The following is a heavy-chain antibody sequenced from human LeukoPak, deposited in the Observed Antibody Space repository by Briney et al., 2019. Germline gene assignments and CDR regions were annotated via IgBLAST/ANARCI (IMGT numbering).Heavy chain of an antibody. J-gene: IGHJ5*02. D-gene: IGHD2-2*01. CDR3: ARGGAIVVVPAAPKMGFDP. CDR2: IYTSGST. Sequence: SETLSLTCTVSGGSISSYYWSWIRQPAGKGLEWIGHIYTSGSTNYNPSLKSRVTMSVDTSKNQFSLKLSSVTAADTAVYYCARGGAIVVVPAAPKMGFDPWGQGTLVTVSS. V-gene: IGHV4-4*07. CDR1: GGSISSYY.